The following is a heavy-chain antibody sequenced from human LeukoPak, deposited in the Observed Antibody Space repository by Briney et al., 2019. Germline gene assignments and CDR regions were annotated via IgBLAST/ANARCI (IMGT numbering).Heavy chain of an antibody. D-gene: IGHD2-2*02. CDR2: INQSGST. Sequence: SETLSLTCVVYGGSFSGYYWTWIRQPPGKGLEWIGEINQSGSTNYNPSLKSRATISVDTSKNQFSLKLSSVTAADTAVYYCAGGYCSSTSSYRGGGGYYYYGMDVWGQGTTVTVSS. V-gene: IGHV4-34*01. CDR1: GGSFSGYY. CDR3: AGGYCSSTSSYRGGGGYYYYGMDV. J-gene: IGHJ6*02.